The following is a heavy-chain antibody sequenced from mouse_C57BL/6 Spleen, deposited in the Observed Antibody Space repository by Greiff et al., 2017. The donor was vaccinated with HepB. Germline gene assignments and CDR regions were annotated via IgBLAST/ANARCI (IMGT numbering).Heavy chain of an antibody. CDR3: TRDRTVVATRWYFDV. CDR2: ISSGGDYI. V-gene: IGHV5-9-1*02. D-gene: IGHD1-1*01. CDR1: GFTFSSYA. Sequence: EVKLLESGEGLVKPGGSLKLSCAASGFTFSSYAMSWVRQTPEKRLEWVAYISSGGDYIYYADTVKGRFTISRDNARNTLYLQMSSLKSEDTAMYYCTRDRTVVATRWYFDVWGTGTTVTVSS. J-gene: IGHJ1*03.